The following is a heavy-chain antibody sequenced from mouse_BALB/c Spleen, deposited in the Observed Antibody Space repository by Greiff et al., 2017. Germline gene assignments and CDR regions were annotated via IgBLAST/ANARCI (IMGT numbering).Heavy chain of an antibody. CDR1: GYTFTSYW. CDR3: ARKDYYGSSPWFAY. V-gene: IGHV1-7*01. D-gene: IGHD1-1*01. CDR2: INPSTGYT. J-gene: IGHJ3*01. Sequence: AQVVESGAELAKPGASVKMSCKASGYTFTSYWMHWVKQRPGQGLEWIGYINPSTGYTEYNQKFKDKATLTADKSSSTAYMQLSSLTSEDSAVYYCARKDYYGSSPWFAYWGQGTLVTVSA.